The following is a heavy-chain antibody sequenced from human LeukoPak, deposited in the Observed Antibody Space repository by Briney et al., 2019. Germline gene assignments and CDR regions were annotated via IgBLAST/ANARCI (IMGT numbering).Heavy chain of an antibody. Sequence: SETLSLTCTVSGGSISNYYWNWIRQPPGKGLEWIGYIYYTGNTNYNPSLKSRVTISVDTSKNQFSLKLSSVTAADTAVYYCASSRGSSWYAGAVNWFDPWGQGTLVTVSS. CDR1: GGSISNYY. J-gene: IGHJ5*02. CDR2: IYYTGNT. D-gene: IGHD6-13*01. CDR3: ASSRGSSWYAGAVNWFDP. V-gene: IGHV4-59*12.